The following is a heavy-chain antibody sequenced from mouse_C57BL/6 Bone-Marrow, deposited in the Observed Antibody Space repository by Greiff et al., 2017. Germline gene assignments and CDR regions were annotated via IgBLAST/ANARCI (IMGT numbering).Heavy chain of an antibody. CDR3: ARSGYDYDVYFDY. Sequence: VQLQQSGAELVRPGTSVKMSCKASGYTFTNYWIGWAKQRPGHGLEWIGDIYPGGGYTNYHEKFKGKATLTAYKSSSTAYMQFSSLTSEDSAIYYCARSGYDYDVYFDYWGQGTTLTVSS. V-gene: IGHV1-63*01. CDR2: IYPGGGYT. J-gene: IGHJ2*01. D-gene: IGHD2-4*01. CDR1: GYTFTNYW.